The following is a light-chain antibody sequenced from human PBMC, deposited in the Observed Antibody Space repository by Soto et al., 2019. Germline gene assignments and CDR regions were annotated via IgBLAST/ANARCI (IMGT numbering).Light chain of an antibody. CDR2: EVS. V-gene: IGLV2-8*01. CDR3: GSYAGFNNYVA. Sequence: QSVLTQPASVSGSPGQSVTISCTGTISDVGGYNYVSWYQQHPGKAPKLMIYEVSERPSGVPDRFSGSKSGNTASLTVSGLQAEDEADYYCGSYAGFNNYVAFGGGTQLTVL. CDR1: ISDVGGYNY. J-gene: IGLJ2*01.